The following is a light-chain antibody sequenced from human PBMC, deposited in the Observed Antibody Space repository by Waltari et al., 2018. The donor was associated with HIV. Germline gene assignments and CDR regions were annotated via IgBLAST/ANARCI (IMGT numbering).Light chain of an antibody. CDR3: QQSKTFPLD. V-gene: IGKV1-12*01. CDR2: AAS. CDR1: QDIARW. Sequence: DIQMTQSPSSVSAFVGDRVTITCRASQDIARWLAWHQQQPGKAPKLLTYAASSLHSGVPSRFSGNGSGTDFTLTISSLQPADSATYYGQQSKTFPLDFGQGSKLEI. J-gene: IGKJ2*01.